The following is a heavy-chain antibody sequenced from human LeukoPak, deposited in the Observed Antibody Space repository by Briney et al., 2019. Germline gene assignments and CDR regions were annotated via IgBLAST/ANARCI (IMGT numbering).Heavy chain of an antibody. CDR3: AGWGGHYYDSSGTSLDY. D-gene: IGHD3-22*01. CDR2: IYYSGST. Sequence: SSETLSFTCTVSGGSISSSSYYRGWIRQPPGKGLEWIGSIYYSGSTYYNPSLKSRVTISVDTSKNQFSLKLSSVTAADTAVYYCAGWGGHYYDSSGTSLDYWGQGTLVTVSS. CDR1: GGSISSSSYY. V-gene: IGHV4-39*01. J-gene: IGHJ4*02.